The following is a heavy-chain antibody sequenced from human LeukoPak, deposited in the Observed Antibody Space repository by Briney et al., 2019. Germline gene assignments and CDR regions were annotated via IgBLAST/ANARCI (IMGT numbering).Heavy chain of an antibody. D-gene: IGHD3-10*01. J-gene: IGHJ4*02. CDR2: INQHGNEK. CDR1: GFTFSSYW. V-gene: IGHV3-7*01. CDR3: ARDARPNYYISGSGI. Sequence: PGGSLRLSCATSGFTFSSYWMSWVRQAPGKGLEWVANINQHGNEKYYVDSVKGRFTISRDNAKNSLYLQMNSLRAGDTAVYYCARDARPNYYISGSGIWGQGTLVTVSS.